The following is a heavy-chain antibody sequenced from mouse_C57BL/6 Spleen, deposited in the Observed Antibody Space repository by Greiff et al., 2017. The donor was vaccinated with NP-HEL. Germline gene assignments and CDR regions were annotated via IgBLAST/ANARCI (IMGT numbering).Heavy chain of an antibody. CDR1: GYTFTDYY. CDR3: ARGELTVVVFDY. V-gene: IGHV1-19*01. CDR2: INPYNGGT. Sequence: EVQLQQSGPVLVKPGASVKMSCKASGYTFTDYYMNWVKQSHGKSLEWIGVINPYNGGTSYNQKFKGKATLTVDKSSSTAYMELNSLTSEDSAVYYCARGELTVVVFDYWGQGTTLTVSS. D-gene: IGHD1-1*01. J-gene: IGHJ2*01.